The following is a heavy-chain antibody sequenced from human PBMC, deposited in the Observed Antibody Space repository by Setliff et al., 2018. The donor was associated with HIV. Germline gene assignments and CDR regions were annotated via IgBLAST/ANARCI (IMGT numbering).Heavy chain of an antibody. J-gene: IGHJ4*02. Sequence: PGGSLRLSCAASRFTLSGYWMSWARQAPGKGLEWVANIKEDGSEKYYVDSVKGRFTISRDNAKNSLYLQMNSLRAEDTALYYCAPQWPVGYWGQGTPVTVSS. V-gene: IGHV3-7*01. D-gene: IGHD6-19*01. CDR1: RFTLSGYW. CDR2: IKEDGSEK. CDR3: APQWPVGY.